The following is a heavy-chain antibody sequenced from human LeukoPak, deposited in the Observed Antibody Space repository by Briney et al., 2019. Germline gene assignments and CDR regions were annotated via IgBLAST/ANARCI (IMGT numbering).Heavy chain of an antibody. Sequence: GESLKISCKGSGYSFTSYWIGWVRQMPGKGLEWIGIIYPGDSDTRYSPSFQGQVTISADKSISTAYLQWSSLKASDTAMYYCARGVVPAAMGMDVWGKGTTVTVSS. J-gene: IGHJ6*03. CDR2: IYPGDSDT. D-gene: IGHD2-2*01. CDR3: ARGVVPAAMGMDV. V-gene: IGHV5-51*01. CDR1: GYSFTSYW.